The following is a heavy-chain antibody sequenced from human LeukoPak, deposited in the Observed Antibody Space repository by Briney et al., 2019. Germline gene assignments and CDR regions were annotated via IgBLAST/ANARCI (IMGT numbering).Heavy chain of an antibody. J-gene: IGHJ4*02. CDR2: ITPKSGDT. CDR1: GYTFSDFY. CDR3: ARVRLADERAWAY. D-gene: IGHD3-3*02. Sequence: GASMKVSCKASGYTFSDFYIHWVRQVPGQGLEYVGWITPKSGDTYSPQRFQGRVTMTRDASISTAYMELSSLRSDDTAVYFCARVRLADERAWAYWGQGTLVTVSS. V-gene: IGHV1-2*02.